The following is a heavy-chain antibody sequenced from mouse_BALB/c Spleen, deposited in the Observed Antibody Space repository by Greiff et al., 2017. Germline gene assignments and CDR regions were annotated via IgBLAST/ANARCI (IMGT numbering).Heavy chain of an antibody. J-gene: IGHJ2*01. CDR2: ISSGGST. Sequence: DVKLQESGGGLVKPGGSLKLSCAASGFTFSSYAMSWVRQTPEKRLEWVASISSGGSTYYPDSVKGRFTISRDNARNILYLQMSSLRSEDTAMYYCARASTMITRFDYWGQGTTLTVSS. V-gene: IGHV5-6-5*01. CDR1: GFTFSSYA. D-gene: IGHD2-4*01. CDR3: ARASTMITRFDY.